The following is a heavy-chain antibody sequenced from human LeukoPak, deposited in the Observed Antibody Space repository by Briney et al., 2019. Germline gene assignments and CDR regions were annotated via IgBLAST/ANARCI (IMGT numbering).Heavy chain of an antibody. V-gene: IGHV4-59*08. CDR3: ARRTYYYGSGFDP. D-gene: IGHD3-10*01. Sequence: SETLSLTCTVSGGSISSYYWSWIRQPPGKGLEWIGYIYYSGSTNYNPSLKGPVTISVDTSKNQFSLKLSSVTAADTAVYYCARRTYYYGSGFDPWGQGTLVTVSS. J-gene: IGHJ5*02. CDR1: GGSISSYY. CDR2: IYYSGST.